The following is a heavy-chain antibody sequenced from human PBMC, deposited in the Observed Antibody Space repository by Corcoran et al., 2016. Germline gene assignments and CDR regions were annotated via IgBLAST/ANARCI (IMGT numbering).Heavy chain of an antibody. Sequence: EVQLVESGGGLVQPGGSLRLSCAASGFTFSGYWMHWVRQAPGEGLVWVSRINSDGSATSYADSVKGRFTNSRYNAKNTLYLKMNRLRAEGTAVYDGASGGYYQPPGYWGQGTLVTVSS. V-gene: IGHV3-74*01. CDR1: GFTFSGYW. CDR2: INSDGSAT. D-gene: IGHD1-26*01. CDR3: ASGGYYQPPGY. J-gene: IGHJ4*02.